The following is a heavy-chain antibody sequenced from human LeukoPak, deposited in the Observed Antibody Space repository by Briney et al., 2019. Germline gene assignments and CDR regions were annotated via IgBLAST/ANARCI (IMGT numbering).Heavy chain of an antibody. V-gene: IGHV4-34*01. D-gene: IGHD3-22*01. CDR1: GGSFSGYY. Sequence: SETLSLTCAVYGGSFSGYYWSWLRQPPGKGLEWIGEINHSGSTNYNPSLKSRVTISVDTSKNQFSLKLSSVTAADTAVYYCARECPYYYDSSGYYGYYYYYMDVWGKETTVTVSS. CDR2: INHSGST. CDR3: ARECPYYYDSSGYYGYYYYYMDV. J-gene: IGHJ6*03.